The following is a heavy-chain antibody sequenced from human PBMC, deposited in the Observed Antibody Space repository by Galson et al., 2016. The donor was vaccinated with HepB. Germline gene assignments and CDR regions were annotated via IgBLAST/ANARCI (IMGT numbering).Heavy chain of an antibody. CDR2: IYHTGTS. CDR1: GASINDSTW. J-gene: IGHJ5*02. D-gene: IGHD2-2*01. Sequence: SETLSLTCSVSGASINDSTWWTWVRQAPERGLEWIGEIYHTGTSNNNPFLSSRFTLSIDTSRNQFSLNLTSATAADTALYYCARAAVVPGARMVFDPWGQGTLVTVSS. V-gene: IGHV4-4*02. CDR3: ARAAVVPGARMVFDP.